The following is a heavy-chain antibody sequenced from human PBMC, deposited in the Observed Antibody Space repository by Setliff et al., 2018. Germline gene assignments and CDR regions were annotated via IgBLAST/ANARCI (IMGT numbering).Heavy chain of an antibody. CDR2: FSGSNEYI. J-gene: IGHJ4*02. V-gene: IGHV3-21*01. Sequence: KPGGSLRLSCVVSGVVFRSYHLNWVRQTPEKGLEWVSSFSGSNEYIKYADSVKGRFTISRDSAENAVYLQMNNLSAEDTAVYYCAGSRAWIPIFDSWGQGILVTVSS. CDR1: GVVFRSYH. D-gene: IGHD5-12*01. CDR3: AGSRAWIPIFDS.